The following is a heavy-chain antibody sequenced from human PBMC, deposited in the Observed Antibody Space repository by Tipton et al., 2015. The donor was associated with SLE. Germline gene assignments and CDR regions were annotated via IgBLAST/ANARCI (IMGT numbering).Heavy chain of an antibody. V-gene: IGHV3-74*01. D-gene: IGHD5-18*01. CDR1: GFTFNDYA. CDR3: VREGDTAFDY. Sequence: SLRLSCVASGFTFNDYAMHWVRQVPGKGLVWVSRMNSDGSNIFYSDSVKGRFTISRDNAKNTVYLQMNSLRAEDTAVYYCVREGDTAFDYWGQGTLVTVSS. CDR2: MNSDGSNI. J-gene: IGHJ4*02.